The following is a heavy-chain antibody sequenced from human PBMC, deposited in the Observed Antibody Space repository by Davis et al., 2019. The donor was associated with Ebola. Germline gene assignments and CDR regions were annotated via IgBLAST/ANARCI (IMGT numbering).Heavy chain of an antibody. CDR3: ASPSAGVVNY. J-gene: IGHJ4*02. CDR2: IYPGDSDT. V-gene: IGHV5-51*01. Sequence: KVSCKGSGYSFTSYWIGWVRQLPGKGLEWTGFIYPGDSDTSYSPSFQGQVTISADKSISTAYLQWSSLKASDTAMYYCASPSAGVVNYWGQGTLVTVSS. CDR1: GYSFTSYW. D-gene: IGHD3-10*01.